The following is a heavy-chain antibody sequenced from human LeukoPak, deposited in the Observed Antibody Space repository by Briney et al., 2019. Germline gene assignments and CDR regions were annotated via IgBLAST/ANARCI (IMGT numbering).Heavy chain of an antibody. CDR2: IRGSGGST. D-gene: IGHD1-14*01. CDR3: IVVVEPPDSDGFDV. CDR1: GFTFSSNA. J-gene: IGHJ3*01. V-gene: IGHV3-23*01. Sequence: GGSLRLSCAASGFTFSSNAMSWVRRAPGKGLEWVSGIRGSGGSTDYADSVKGRFTISRDNARNTLSLEMNSLTIEDTAVYYCIVVVEPPDSDGFDVWGQGTMITVSS.